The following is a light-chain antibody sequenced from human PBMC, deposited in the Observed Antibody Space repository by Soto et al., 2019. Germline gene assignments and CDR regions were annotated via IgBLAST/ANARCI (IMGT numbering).Light chain of an antibody. CDR1: SSDVGGYDF. J-gene: IGLJ2*01. Sequence: QSVLTQPPSASGSPGQSVTISCSGTSSDVGGYDFASWYQQYPGKAPRLMIYEVNKRPSGVPDRFSGSKSGNTASLSVSGLQAEDEADYYCSSYAGFNTLVFGGGTQLTVL. V-gene: IGLV2-8*01. CDR2: EVN. CDR3: SSYAGFNTLV.